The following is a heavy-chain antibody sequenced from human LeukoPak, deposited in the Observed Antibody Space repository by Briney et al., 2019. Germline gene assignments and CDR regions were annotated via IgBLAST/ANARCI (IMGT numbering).Heavy chain of an antibody. V-gene: IGHV1-46*01. Sequence: ASVKVSCKASGYTFTSYYMHWVRQAPGQGLEWMGIINPSGGSTSYAQKFQGRVTMPRDMSTSTVYMELSSLRSEDTAVYYCARGGHIVVVPAARVNWFDPWGQGTLVTVSS. J-gene: IGHJ5*02. CDR2: INPSGGST. CDR3: ARGGHIVVVPAARVNWFDP. CDR1: GYTFTSYY. D-gene: IGHD2-2*01.